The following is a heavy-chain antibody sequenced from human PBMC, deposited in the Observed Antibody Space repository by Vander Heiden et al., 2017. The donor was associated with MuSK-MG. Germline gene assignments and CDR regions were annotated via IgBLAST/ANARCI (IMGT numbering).Heavy chain of an antibody. CDR2: INPNSGGT. D-gene: IGHD6-19*01. CDR3: ARGSEQWLVLGYGHYFDY. CDR1: GYAFTGYY. V-gene: IGHV1-2*02. Sequence: QVPLVQSGAEVKKPGASVKVSCKASGYAFTGYYMHWVRQAPGQGLEWMGWINPNSGGTNYAKKFQGRVTMTRDTSISTAYMELSSLRSDDTAVYYCARGSEQWLVLGYGHYFDYWGQGTLVTVSS. J-gene: IGHJ4*02.